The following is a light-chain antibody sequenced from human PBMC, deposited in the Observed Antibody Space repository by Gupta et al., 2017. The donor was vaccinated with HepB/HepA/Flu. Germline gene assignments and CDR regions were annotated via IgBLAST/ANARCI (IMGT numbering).Light chain of an antibody. CDR3: GTWDSSLSAVV. CDR2: DNN. J-gene: IGLJ2*01. CDR1: SSNIGNNY. V-gene: IGLV1-51*01. Sequence: QSVLTPPPSVSAAPGQTVTISCSGSSSNIGNNYVSWYQQLPGTAPKLLIYDNNKRPSGMPDRFSGSKSGTSATLGITGLQTGDEADYYCGTWDSSLSAVVFGGGTKLTVL.